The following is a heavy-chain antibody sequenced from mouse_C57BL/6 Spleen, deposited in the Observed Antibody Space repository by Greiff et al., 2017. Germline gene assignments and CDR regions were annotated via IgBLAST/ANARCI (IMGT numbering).Heavy chain of an antibody. V-gene: IGHV3-6*01. Sequence: VQLKESGPGLVKPSQSLSLTCSVTGYSITSGYYWNWIRQFPGNKLEWMGYISYDGSNNYNPSLKNRISITRDTSKNHVFLKLNTVTTEDTATYDCARGYGSRYWYFDVWGTGTTGTVSS. CDR3: ARGYGSRYWYFDV. J-gene: IGHJ1*03. CDR2: ISYDGSN. D-gene: IGHD1-1*01. CDR1: GYSITSGYY.